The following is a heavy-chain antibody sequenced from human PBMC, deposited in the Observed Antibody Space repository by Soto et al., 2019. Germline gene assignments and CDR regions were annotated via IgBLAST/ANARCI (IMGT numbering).Heavy chain of an antibody. J-gene: IGHJ6*02. CDR2: ISAYNGNT. V-gene: IGHV1-18*01. CDR1: GYTFTSYG. Sequence: ASVKVSCKASGYTFTSYGISWVRQAPGQGLEWMGWISAYNGNTNYVQKLQGRVTMTTDTSTSTAYMELRSLRSDDTAVYYCARDLSGAAAAGFSYYGMDVWGQGTTVTVSS. CDR3: ARDLSGAAAAGFSYYGMDV. D-gene: IGHD6-13*01.